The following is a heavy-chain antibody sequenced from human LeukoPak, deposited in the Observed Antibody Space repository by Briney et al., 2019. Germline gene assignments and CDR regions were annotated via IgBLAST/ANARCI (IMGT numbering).Heavy chain of an antibody. Sequence: ASVKVSCQAAGYSFPSYGISWVRQAPGQGLEWMGWISAYNGYTNYAQKLQGRVTMTTDTSTNTVYMELRSLRSDDTAVYYCARGGASGWRTPNDDYWGQGTPVTVSS. J-gene: IGHJ4*02. CDR2: ISAYNGYT. D-gene: IGHD6-19*01. CDR3: ARGGASGWRTPNDDY. CDR1: GYSFPSYG. V-gene: IGHV1-18*01.